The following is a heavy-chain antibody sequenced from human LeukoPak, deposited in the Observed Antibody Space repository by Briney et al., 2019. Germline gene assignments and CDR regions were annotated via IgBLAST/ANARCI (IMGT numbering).Heavy chain of an antibody. CDR1: GYSISNGFY. CDR3: ARDLYYYDSSGYYGGAFDI. CDR2: VYHTGRT. J-gene: IGHJ3*02. Sequence: SETLSLTCTVSGYSISNGFYWAWIRQPPGKGLEWIGSVYHTGRTYSNPSLKSRVTISVDTSKNQFSLSLTSVTAADTAVYYCARDLYYYDSSGYYGGAFDIWGQGTMVTVSS. D-gene: IGHD3-22*01. V-gene: IGHV4-38-2*02.